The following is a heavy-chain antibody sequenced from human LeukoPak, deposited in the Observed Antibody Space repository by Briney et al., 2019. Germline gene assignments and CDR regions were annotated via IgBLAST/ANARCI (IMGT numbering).Heavy chain of an antibody. CDR3: ARTIGSSSWYSPAEYFQH. CDR2: INHSGST. D-gene: IGHD6-13*01. J-gene: IGHJ1*01. CDR1: GGSFSGYY. V-gene: IGHV4-34*01. Sequence: SETLSLTCAVYGGSFSGYYWSWIRQPPGKGLEWIGEINHSGSTNYNPSLKSRVTISVDTSKNQFPLKLSSVTAADTAVYYCARTIGSSSWYSPAEYFQHWGQGTLVTVSS.